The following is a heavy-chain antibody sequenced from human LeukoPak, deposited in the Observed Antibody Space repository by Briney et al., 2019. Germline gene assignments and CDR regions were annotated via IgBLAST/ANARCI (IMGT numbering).Heavy chain of an antibody. V-gene: IGHV3-30*04. Sequence: GGSLRLSCAASGFTFSSYAMHWVRQAPGKGLEWVAVISYDGSNKYYADSVKGRFTISRDNSKNTLYLQMDSLRVEDTAVYYCAKDLGYCSGDSCYWGQGTLVTVSS. CDR3: AKDLGYCSGDSCY. CDR2: ISYDGSNK. D-gene: IGHD2-15*01. CDR1: GFTFSSYA. J-gene: IGHJ4*02.